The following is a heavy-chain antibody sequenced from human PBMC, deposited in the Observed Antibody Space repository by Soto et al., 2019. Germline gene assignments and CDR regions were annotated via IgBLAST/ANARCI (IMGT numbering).Heavy chain of an antibody. CDR3: ARGLIAARRPYYFDY. V-gene: IGHV4-59*01. Sequence: SETLSLTCTVSGGSISSYYWSWIRQPPGKGLEWIGYIYYSGSTNYNPSLKSRVTISVDTSKNQFSLKLSSVTAADTAVYYCARGLIAARRPYYFDYWGQGTLVTVSS. CDR1: GGSISSYY. J-gene: IGHJ4*02. D-gene: IGHD6-6*01. CDR2: IYYSGST.